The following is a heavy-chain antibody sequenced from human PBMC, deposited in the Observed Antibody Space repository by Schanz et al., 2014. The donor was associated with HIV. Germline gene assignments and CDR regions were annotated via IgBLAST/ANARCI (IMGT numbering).Heavy chain of an antibody. CDR2: IIPILGTA. CDR1: GGTFNNYT. D-gene: IGHD2-15*01. CDR3: AREGGNLVEGGYFFDY. J-gene: IGHJ4*02. Sequence: QVQLVQSGAEVKTPGTSVKVSCKASGGTFNNYTIAWVRQAPGQGLEWMGGIIPILGTANYAQKFQGRVTIIADESTSSAYMDLTSLRLEDTAVYYCAREGGNLVEGGYFFDYWGQGTLVTVSS. V-gene: IGHV1-69*01.